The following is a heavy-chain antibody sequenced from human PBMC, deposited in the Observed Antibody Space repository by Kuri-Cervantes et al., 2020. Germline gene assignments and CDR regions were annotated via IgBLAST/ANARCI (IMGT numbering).Heavy chain of an antibody. CDR1: GFSFSSYS. V-gene: IGHV3-66*01. J-gene: IGHJ4*02. CDR2: IYSGGST. Sequence: GGSLRLSCAASGFSFSSYSMNWVRQAPGKGLEWVSVIYSGGSTYYADSVRGRFTISRDNSKNTLYLQMNSLRAEDTAVYYCAKALVRVRGVIITAYDYWGQGTLVTVSS. D-gene: IGHD3-10*01. CDR3: AKALVRVRGVIITAYDY.